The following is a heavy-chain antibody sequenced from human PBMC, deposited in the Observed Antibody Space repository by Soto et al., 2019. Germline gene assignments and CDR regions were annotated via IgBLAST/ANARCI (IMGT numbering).Heavy chain of an antibody. CDR3: ARIASTGRGWDV. J-gene: IGHJ6*02. CDR1: GFTFSNYW. Sequence: EVQLVASGGGLVQPGGSLRLSCAASGFTFSNYWMSWVRQAPVKGLEWVGNIKQDGSEKNYVDFVEGRFTISRDNAENSLYLQVNGLRVEDTAVYYCARIASTGRGWDVWGQGTTVVVSS. V-gene: IGHV3-7*01. D-gene: IGHD6-13*01. CDR2: IKQDGSEK.